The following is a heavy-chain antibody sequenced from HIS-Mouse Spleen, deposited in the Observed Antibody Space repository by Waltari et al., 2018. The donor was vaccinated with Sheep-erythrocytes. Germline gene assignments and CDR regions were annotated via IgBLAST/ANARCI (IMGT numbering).Heavy chain of an antibody. CDR3: AKDISRNIVVVPAAVGDY. CDR2: MSWKRGGI. Sequence: EVQLVESGGGLVQPGRSLRLSCAASGFSFDDYAMHWVRQAPGKGLGVGSGMSWKRGGIGYADSVRGRFTISGDNAKNSLYVEMNSRGAGGTGLYYCAKDISRNIVVVPAAVGDYWGQGTLVTVSS. D-gene: IGHD2-2*01. V-gene: IGHV3-9*01. CDR1: GFSFDDYA. J-gene: IGHJ4*02.